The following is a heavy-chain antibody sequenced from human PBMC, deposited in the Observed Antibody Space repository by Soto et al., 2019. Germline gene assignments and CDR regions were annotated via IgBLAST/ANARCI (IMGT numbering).Heavy chain of an antibody. Sequence: SETVSLTCTVSGCSISSYYWSWIRQPPGKGLEWIGYIYYSESTNYNPSLKSRVTISVDTSKNQFSLKLSSVTAADTAVYYCAGQYSSGWYGYWGQGTLVTVSS. CDR2: IYYSEST. J-gene: IGHJ4*02. CDR1: GCSISSYY. V-gene: IGHV4-59*08. D-gene: IGHD6-19*01. CDR3: AGQYSSGWYGY.